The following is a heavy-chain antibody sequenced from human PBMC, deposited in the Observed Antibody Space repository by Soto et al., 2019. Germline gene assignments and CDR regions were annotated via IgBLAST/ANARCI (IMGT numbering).Heavy chain of an antibody. Sequence: PGGSLRLSCAGSGSTFTDFTMTWVRQAPGKGLEWVSAISGDGLSTYYAGSVKGRFIISRDNSKTTLYLQMNSLRAEDTAVYYCARRPDAFDIWGRGTMVTVSS. CDR1: GSTFTDFT. CDR3: ARRPDAFDI. J-gene: IGHJ3*02. V-gene: IGHV3-23*01. CDR2: ISGDGLST.